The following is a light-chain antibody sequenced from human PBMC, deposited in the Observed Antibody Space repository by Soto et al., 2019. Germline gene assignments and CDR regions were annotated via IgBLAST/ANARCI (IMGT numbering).Light chain of an antibody. CDR1: QSISSY. V-gene: IGKV1-39*01. J-gene: IGKJ5*01. CDR2: AAS. CDR3: QQSYSTPRT. Sequence: DIHMTQSPSSLSSSLGDRVTITCLASQSISSYLNWYQQKPGKAPKLLIYAASSLQSGVPSRFSGSGSGTDFTLTISSLQPEDFATYYCQQSYSTPRTFGQGTRLEIK.